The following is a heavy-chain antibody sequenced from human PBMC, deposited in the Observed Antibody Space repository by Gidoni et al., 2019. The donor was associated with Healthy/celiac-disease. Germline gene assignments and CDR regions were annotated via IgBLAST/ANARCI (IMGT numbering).Heavy chain of an antibody. CDR2: IYSGGST. CDR1: GFTVSSNY. J-gene: IGHJ6*02. D-gene: IGHD3-16*01. Sequence: EVQLVESGGGLVQHGGSLRLYCAASGFTVSSNYMSWVRQAPGKGLEWVSVIYSGGSTYYADSVKGRFTISRDNSKNTLYLQMNSLRAEDTAVYYCARDPFTFGGANYYYGMDVWGQGTTVTVSS. V-gene: IGHV3-66*02. CDR3: ARDPFTFGGANYYYGMDV.